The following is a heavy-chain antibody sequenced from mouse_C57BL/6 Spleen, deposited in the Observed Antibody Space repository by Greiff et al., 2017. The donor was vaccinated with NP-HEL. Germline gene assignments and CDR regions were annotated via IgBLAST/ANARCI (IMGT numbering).Heavy chain of an antibody. CDR1: GYAFTNYL. D-gene: IGHD2-4*01. CDR3: ARSRDYHWYFDV. J-gene: IGHJ1*03. CDR2: INPGSGGT. V-gene: IGHV1-54*01. Sequence: QVQLQQSGAELVRPGTSVKVSCEASGYAFTNYLIEWVKQRPGQGLEWIGVINPGSGGTNYNEKFKGKATLTADKSSSTAYMQLSSLTSEDSAVYFCARSRDYHWYFDVWGTGTTVTVSS.